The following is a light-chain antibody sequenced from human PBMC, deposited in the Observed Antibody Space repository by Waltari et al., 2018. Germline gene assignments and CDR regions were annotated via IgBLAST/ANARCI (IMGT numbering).Light chain of an antibody. CDR3: ATWDDSLNGRV. Sequence: QSVLTQPPSASGPPGQRVTISCYGSSSNIGSNTVAWYEQFPGMAPRLLIYSNNERPSGVPDRFSGSKSGSSASLTISGLHFEDEADYYCATWDDSLNGRVFGGGTKLTVL. CDR1: SSNIGSNT. V-gene: IGLV1-44*01. J-gene: IGLJ3*02. CDR2: SNN.